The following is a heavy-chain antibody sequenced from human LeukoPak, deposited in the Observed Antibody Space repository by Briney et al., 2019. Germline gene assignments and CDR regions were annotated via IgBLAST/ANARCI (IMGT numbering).Heavy chain of an antibody. CDR2: INYGGAT. J-gene: IGHJ1*01. CDR3: ARLGPGGWYKGAYFQH. CDR1: GGSISGSDFY. V-gene: IGHV4-39*01. D-gene: IGHD6-19*01. Sequence: SETLFLTCRVSGGSISGSDFYWGWIRQPPGKGLEWIGSINYGGATYYKPSLRSRVTMSVDMSKNEFSLELKSVTAADTAMYYCARLGPGGWYKGAYFQHWGQGTLVTV.